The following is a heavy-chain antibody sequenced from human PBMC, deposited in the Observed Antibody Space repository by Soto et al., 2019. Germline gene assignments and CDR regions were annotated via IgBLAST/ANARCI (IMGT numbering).Heavy chain of an antibody. CDR1: GGSISSSTYY. J-gene: IGHJ6*02. Sequence: SETLSLTCTVSGGSISSSTYYWGWIRQPPGKGLEWIGMIYYSGSAYYNPSLKSRVTISIDTSKNQFSLRLSSVTAADTAVYYCARHGVDYGDYASYYYYGMDVWGRGTTVTVSS. V-gene: IGHV4-39*01. CDR2: IYYSGSA. D-gene: IGHD4-17*01. CDR3: ARHGVDYGDYASYYYYGMDV.